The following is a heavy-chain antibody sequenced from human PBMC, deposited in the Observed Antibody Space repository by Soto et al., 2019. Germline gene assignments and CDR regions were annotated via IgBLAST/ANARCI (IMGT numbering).Heavy chain of an antibody. CDR2: IYSGGST. V-gene: IGHV3-66*04. CDR3: ARPNILTGYYRSTGDY. D-gene: IGHD3-9*01. J-gene: IGHJ4*02. CDR1: GFTVSSNY. Sequence: LRLSCAASGFTVSSNYMSWVRQAPGKGLEWVSVIYSGGSTYYADSVKGRFTISRDNSKNTLYLQVNSLRAEDTAVYYCARPNILTGYYRSTGDYWGQGTLVTVSS.